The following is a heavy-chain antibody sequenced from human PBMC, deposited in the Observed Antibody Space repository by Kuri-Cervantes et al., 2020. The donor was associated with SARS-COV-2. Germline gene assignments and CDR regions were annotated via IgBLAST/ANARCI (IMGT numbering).Heavy chain of an antibody. J-gene: IGHJ4*02. CDR1: GFTFSTYG. CDR2: ISYDEINS. V-gene: IGHV3-30*18. D-gene: IGHD4-23*01. Sequence: GESLKISCAASGFTFSTYGMHWVRQAPGKGLEWVALISYDEINSYYADSVKGRFTISRDNSKNMLYLQMNSLRAEDTAVYYCAKDGVYGGNWGLDYWGQGTLVTVSS. CDR3: AKDGVYGGNWGLDY.